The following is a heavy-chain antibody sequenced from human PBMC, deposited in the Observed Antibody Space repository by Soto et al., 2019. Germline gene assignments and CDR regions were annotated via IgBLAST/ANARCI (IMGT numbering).Heavy chain of an antibody. D-gene: IGHD2-2*02. V-gene: IGHV3-30-3*01. CDR2: ISYDGSNK. CDR1: GFTFSSYA. Sequence: GGSLRLSCAASGFTFSSYAMHWVRQAPGKGLEWVAVISYDGSNKYYADSVKGRFTISRDNSKNTLYLQMNSPRAEDTAVYYCARPGYCSSTSCYNLYYYYGMDVWGQGTTVTVSS. CDR3: ARPGYCSSTSCYNLYYYYGMDV. J-gene: IGHJ6*02.